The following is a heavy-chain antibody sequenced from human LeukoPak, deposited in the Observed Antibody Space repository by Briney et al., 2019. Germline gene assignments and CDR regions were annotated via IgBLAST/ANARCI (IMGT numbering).Heavy chain of an antibody. CDR1: GFTFSSYS. CDR3: ARDSAIFGVVITDY. D-gene: IGHD3-3*01. Sequence: GGSLRLSCAASGFTFSSYSMNWVRQAPGKGLEWVSSISSSSSYIYYADSVKGRFTISRDNAKNSLYLQMNSLRAEDTAVYYRARDSAIFGVVITDYWGQGTLVTVSS. CDR2: ISSSSSYI. J-gene: IGHJ4*02. V-gene: IGHV3-21*01.